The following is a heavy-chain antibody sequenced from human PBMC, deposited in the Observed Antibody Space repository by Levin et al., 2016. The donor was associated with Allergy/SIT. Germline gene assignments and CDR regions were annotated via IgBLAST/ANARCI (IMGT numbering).Heavy chain of an antibody. Sequence: SETLSLTCAISGDSVSSNSAAWNWIRQSPSRGLEWLGRTHYNSKWYNDYSVSVKSRITINPDTSKNQFSLQLSSVTPEDTAVYYCALGRRNYYAMDVWGQGTTVTVSS. CDR1: GDSVSSNSAA. CDR2: THYNSKWYN. J-gene: IGHJ6*02. V-gene: IGHV6-1*01. CDR3: ALGRRNYYAMDV. D-gene: IGHD7-27*01.